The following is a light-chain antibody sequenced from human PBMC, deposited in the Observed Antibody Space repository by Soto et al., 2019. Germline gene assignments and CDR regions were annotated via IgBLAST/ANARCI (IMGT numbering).Light chain of an antibody. V-gene: IGKV3-15*01. CDR1: QSVSSN. CDR2: GAS. CDR3: HQYNNWPPWT. J-gene: IGKJ1*01. Sequence: EIVMTQYPATLSVSPGERATLSCRASQSVSSNLAWYQQKPGQDPRLLIYGASTRATGISSRFSGSGSGTEFTLTISSPQFEEFVAYNCHQYNNWPPWTFGQGTKLEIK.